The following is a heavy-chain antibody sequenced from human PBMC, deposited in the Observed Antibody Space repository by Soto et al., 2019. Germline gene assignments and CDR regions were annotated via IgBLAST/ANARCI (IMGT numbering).Heavy chain of an antibody. CDR3: ASDYA. Sequence: QVQLVESGGGVVQPGRSLRLSCAASGFTFSSYAMHWVRQAPGKGLEWVAVISYDGSNKYYADSVKGRFTISRDNSKNTLYLQMNSLRADDTAVYYCASDYAWGQGTLVTVSS. CDR1: GFTFSSYA. D-gene: IGHD4-17*01. V-gene: IGHV3-30-3*01. J-gene: IGHJ5*02. CDR2: ISYDGSNK.